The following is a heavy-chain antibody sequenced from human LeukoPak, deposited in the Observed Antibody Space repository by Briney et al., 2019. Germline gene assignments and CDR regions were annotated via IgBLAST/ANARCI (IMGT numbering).Heavy chain of an antibody. Sequence: ASVKVSCKASGYTFTGYYMHWVRQAPGQGLEWMGIINPSGGSTKNAQKFRGRVTMTRDMSISTAYMELSSLRSEDTAVYYCARSRPKSPVLRYFDWLEGPRPIDYWGQGTLVTVSS. V-gene: IGHV1-46*01. CDR3: ARSRPKSPVLRYFDWLEGPRPIDY. CDR1: GYTFTGYY. D-gene: IGHD3-9*01. CDR2: INPSGGST. J-gene: IGHJ4*02.